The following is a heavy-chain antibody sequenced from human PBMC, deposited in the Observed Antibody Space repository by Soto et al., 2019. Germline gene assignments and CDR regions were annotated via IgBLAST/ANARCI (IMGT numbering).Heavy chain of an antibody. CDR2: MNPKSGHT. V-gene: IGHV1-8*01. J-gene: IGHJ5*02. D-gene: IGHD2-2*01. CDR1: GYTFTSHD. CDR3: ASDMSTT. Sequence: QVQLVQSGAEVKKPGASVKVSCKASGYTFTSHDINWMRQTTGKGLEWMGWMNPKSGHTNSAQQFQGRVTMTRDTSINTAYMELTNLRSEDTAIYYCASDMSTTWGQGTLVTVSS.